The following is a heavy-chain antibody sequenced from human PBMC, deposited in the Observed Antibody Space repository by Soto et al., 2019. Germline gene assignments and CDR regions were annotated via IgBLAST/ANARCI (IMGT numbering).Heavy chain of an antibody. D-gene: IGHD2-21*02. CDR1: GGSISSSSYY. V-gene: IGHV4-39*01. CDR2: IYYSGST. Sequence: SETLSLTCTVSGGSISSSSYYWGWIRQPPGKGLEWIGSIYYSGSTYYNPSLKSRVTISVDTSKNQFSLKLSSVTAADTAVYYCASVTTVYCGGDCYHPYYFDYWGQGTLVTVSS. J-gene: IGHJ4*02. CDR3: ASVTTVYCGGDCYHPYYFDY.